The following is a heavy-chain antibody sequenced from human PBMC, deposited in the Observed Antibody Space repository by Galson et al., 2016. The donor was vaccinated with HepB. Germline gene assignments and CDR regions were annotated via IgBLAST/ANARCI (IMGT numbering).Heavy chain of an antibody. CDR3: ARSGYCSRKSCYGFES. V-gene: IGHV5-51*01. CDR2: IYPGDSET. D-gene: IGHD2-2*01. J-gene: IGHJ3*02. CDR1: GYSFSSNW. Sequence: QSGAEVKKPGESLKISCKGSGYSFSSNWIGWVRQMTGNGLEWMGIIYPGDSETRYSPSFQGQVTISADRSINTAYLQWSSLKASDTARYYCARSGYCSRKSCYGFESWGQGTMVTVSA.